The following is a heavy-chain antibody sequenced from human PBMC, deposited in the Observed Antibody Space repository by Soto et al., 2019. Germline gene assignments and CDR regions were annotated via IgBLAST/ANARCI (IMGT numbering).Heavy chain of an antibody. J-gene: IGHJ4*02. CDR3: ALLTSSNWPFKY. V-gene: IGHV3-48*01. D-gene: IGHD6-13*01. CDR2: ITSGSNTI. CDR1: GFTFSTYN. Sequence: GGSLRLSCAASGFTFSTYNMNWVRQAPGKGLEWISYITSGSNTIYYADSVKGRFTISRDNAKNSLFLQMNSLRAEDTAVYYCALLTSSNWPFKYWGQGTLVTVSS.